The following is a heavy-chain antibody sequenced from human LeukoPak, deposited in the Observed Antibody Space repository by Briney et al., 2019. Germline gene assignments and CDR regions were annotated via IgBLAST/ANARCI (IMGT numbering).Heavy chain of an antibody. Sequence: RTGGSLTLSCAASGFTFSNAWKSWVRDPPGKGLEWVSGLNWNGASTGYADPVKSRFTITRDNAKISLYLQMNSLRADDTALYHCARVYDYVWGSYRYTGAFDIWGQGTMVTVSS. CDR1: GFTFSNAW. J-gene: IGHJ3*02. D-gene: IGHD3-16*02. CDR2: LNWNGAST. CDR3: ARVYDYVWGSYRYTGAFDI. V-gene: IGHV3-20*01.